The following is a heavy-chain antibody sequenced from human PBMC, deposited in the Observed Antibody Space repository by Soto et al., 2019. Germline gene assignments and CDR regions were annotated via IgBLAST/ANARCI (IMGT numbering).Heavy chain of an antibody. Sequence: QVQLVESGGGVVQPGRSLRLSCAASGFTFTDYAMHWVRQSPGKGLEWLAIIWPDGNNRYNEDAVKGRFTISRDNSKNTMSLQMDILSVEDSAVYHCVIDGQFRKWNFDYWGRGTQVIVSS. D-gene: IGHD1-26*01. J-gene: IGHJ4*02. CDR2: IWPDGNNR. V-gene: IGHV3-33*08. CDR1: GFTFTDYA. CDR3: VIDGQFRKWNFDY.